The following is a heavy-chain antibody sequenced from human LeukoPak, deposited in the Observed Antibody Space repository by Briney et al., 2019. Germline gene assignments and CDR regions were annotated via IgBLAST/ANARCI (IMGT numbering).Heavy chain of an antibody. Sequence: GGSLRLSCAASGFTFSDYYMSWIRQAPGKGLEWVSYISSSGSTIYYADSVKGRFTLSRDNAKNSLYLQMNSLRAEDTPVYSCARDRSYYDSSGSNIMDVWGQRTTVTVSS. V-gene: IGHV3-11*01. CDR2: ISSSGSTI. CDR1: GFTFSDYY. J-gene: IGHJ6*02. D-gene: IGHD3-22*01. CDR3: ARDRSYYDSSGSNIMDV.